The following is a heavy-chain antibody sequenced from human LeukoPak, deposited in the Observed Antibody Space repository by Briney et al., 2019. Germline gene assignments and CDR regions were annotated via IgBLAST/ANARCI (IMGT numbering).Heavy chain of an antibody. J-gene: IGHJ4*02. D-gene: IGHD6-13*01. CDR1: GFTFSSYG. CDR3: ARDPSRVYYFDY. V-gene: IGHV3-33*01. Sequence: GGSLRLSCAASGFTFSSYGMHWVRQAPGKGLEWVAVIWYDGSNKYYADSVKGRFTISRDNSKSTLYLQMNSLRAEDTAVYYCARDPSRVYYFDYWGQGTLVTVSS. CDR2: IWYDGSNK.